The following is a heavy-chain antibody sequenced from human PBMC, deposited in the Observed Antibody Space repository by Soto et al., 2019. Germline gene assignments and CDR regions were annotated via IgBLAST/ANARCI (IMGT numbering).Heavy chain of an antibody. J-gene: IGHJ3*02. V-gene: IGHV3-23*01. CDR3: AKTANGWFSAFDI. Sequence: GGSLRLSCAASGFTFHNAWMNWVRQAPGKGLEWVSAISGSGGTTYYADSVKGRFTFSRDNSKNTLYLQMNSLRAEDTAVYYCAKTANGWFSAFDIWGQGTMVTVSS. D-gene: IGHD6-19*01. CDR2: ISGSGGTT. CDR1: GFTFHNAW.